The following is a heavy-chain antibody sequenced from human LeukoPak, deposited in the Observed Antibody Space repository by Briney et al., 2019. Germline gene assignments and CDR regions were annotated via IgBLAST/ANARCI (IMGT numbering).Heavy chain of an antibody. Sequence: SENLSFTCAGDGGSFSGYCWSWIRQRPGQGLEWMVVLNFGASNNYNPFLESRVTIAVDTSKKQFYLKLSSVAAADTAVYYCARGRMDIVVVPAANPAYYYYYGMDVWCQGTTVPVSS. D-gene: IGHD2-2*03. V-gene: IGHV4-34*01. CDR3: ARGRMDIVVVPAANPAYYYYYGMDV. J-gene: IGHJ6*02. CDR1: GGSFSGYC. CDR2: LNFGASN.